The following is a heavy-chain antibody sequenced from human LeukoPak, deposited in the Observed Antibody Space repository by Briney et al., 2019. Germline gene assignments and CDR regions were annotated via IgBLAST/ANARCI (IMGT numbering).Heavy chain of an antibody. V-gene: IGHV5-51*01. D-gene: IGHD5-24*01. CDR1: GYSFTTYW. Sequence: GESLKISCKGSGYSFTTYWIGWVRQMPGKGLEWMGIIYPGDSDSKYSPASQGQVTISADKSISTAYLQWSSLKASDTAMYYCARGYNYEYWGQGTLVTVSS. CDR3: ARGYNYEY. CDR2: IYPGDSDS. J-gene: IGHJ4*02.